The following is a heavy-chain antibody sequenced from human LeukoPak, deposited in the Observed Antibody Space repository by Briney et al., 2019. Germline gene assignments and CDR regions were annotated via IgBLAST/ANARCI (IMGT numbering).Heavy chain of an antibody. V-gene: IGHV3-7*01. J-gene: IGHJ4*02. D-gene: IGHD5-18*01. CDR2: IKEDGSDK. CDR3: ARDAGYGYDRFDY. Sequence: GGSLTLSCAASGFIFSSYWMAWVRQAQGQGLEWVANIKEDGSDKNYVESLKGRFTISGDNAKNSLYLQMDSLRAEDTAVYYCARDAGYGYDRFDYWGQGTQVTVSS. CDR1: GFIFSSYW.